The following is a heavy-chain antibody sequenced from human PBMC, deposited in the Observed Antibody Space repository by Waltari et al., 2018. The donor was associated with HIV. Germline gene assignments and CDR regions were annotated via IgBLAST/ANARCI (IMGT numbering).Heavy chain of an antibody. Sequence: QVHLQESGPGLVKPSETLSLSCTVSGGPISTHYWSWIRQHPGKGLEWIGYISHSGSTNYNPSLKSRVTISGDTSKTQFSLRLSSVTAADTAVYYCARGSYDNSAFYDAFDIWGQGTMVTVSS. CDR3: ARGSYDNSAFYDAFDI. D-gene: IGHD3-22*01. J-gene: IGHJ3*02. CDR2: ISHSGST. CDR1: GGPISTHY. V-gene: IGHV4-59*11.